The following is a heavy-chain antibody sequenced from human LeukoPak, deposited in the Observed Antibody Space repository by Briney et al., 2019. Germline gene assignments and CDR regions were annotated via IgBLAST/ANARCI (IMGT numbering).Heavy chain of an antibody. V-gene: IGHV5-51*01. Sequence: GESLKISCEASGYNFGSYWLGWVRRTPGKGLEWMGIIYPGDSETRYSPSFEGQVTISVDKSTAFLQWSSLKASDTGMYYCARHRETTMARRAFDYWGQGTLVTVSS. CDR2: IYPGDSET. CDR1: GYNFGSYW. D-gene: IGHD5-18*01. CDR3: ARHRETTMARRAFDY. J-gene: IGHJ4*02.